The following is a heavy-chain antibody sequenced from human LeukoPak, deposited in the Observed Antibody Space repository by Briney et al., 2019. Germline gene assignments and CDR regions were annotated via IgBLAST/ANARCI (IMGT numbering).Heavy chain of an antibody. V-gene: IGHV3-48*01. Sequence: GGSLRLSCAASGFTFSSYSMNWVRQAPGKGLEWASYISSSSSTIYYADSVKGRFTISRDNAKNSLYLQMNSLRAEDTAVYYCARDEAYYDFWSGYYRGGAFDIWGQGTMVTVSS. CDR3: ARDEAYYDFWSGYYRGGAFDI. CDR1: GFTFSSYS. D-gene: IGHD3-3*01. J-gene: IGHJ3*02. CDR2: ISSSSSTI.